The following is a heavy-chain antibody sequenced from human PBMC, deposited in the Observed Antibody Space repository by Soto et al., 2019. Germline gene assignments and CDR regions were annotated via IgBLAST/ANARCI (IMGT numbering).Heavy chain of an antibody. V-gene: IGHV3-30-3*01. Sequence: QVQLVESGGGVVQPGRSLRLSCAASGFTFSSYAMHWVRQAPGKGLEWVAVISYDGSNKYYADSVKGRFTISRDNSKNTLYLQMNSLRAEDTAVYYCARGPSLEMATISSDYYGMDVW. CDR2: ISYDGSNK. CDR1: GFTFSSYA. D-gene: IGHD5-12*01. CDR3: ARGPSLEMATISSDYYGMDV. J-gene: IGHJ6*01.